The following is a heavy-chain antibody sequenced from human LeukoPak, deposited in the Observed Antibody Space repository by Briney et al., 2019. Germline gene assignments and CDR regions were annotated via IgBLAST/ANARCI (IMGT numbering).Heavy chain of an antibody. CDR2: IIPIFGTA. CDR3: ATDLVRGVITWFDP. CDR1: GGTFSSYA. Sequence: SVKVSCKASGGTFSSYAISWVRQAPGQGLEWMGRIIPIFGTANYAQKFQGRVTITTDESTSTAYMELNSLRSEDTAVYYCATDLVRGVITWFDPWGQGTLVTVSS. V-gene: IGHV1-69*05. J-gene: IGHJ5*02. D-gene: IGHD3-10*01.